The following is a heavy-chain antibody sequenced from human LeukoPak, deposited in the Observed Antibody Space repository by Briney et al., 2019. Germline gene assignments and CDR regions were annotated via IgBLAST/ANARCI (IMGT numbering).Heavy chain of an antibody. V-gene: IGHV3-23*01. Sequence: GGSLRLSCAASGFTFSSYAMSWVRQSPGKGLEWVSAISGSGGSTYYADSVKGRFTISRDNSKNTLYLQMNSLRAEDTAVYYCAKDKSKSRYQLPLDYWGQGTLVTVSS. D-gene: IGHD2-2*01. CDR2: ISGSGGST. CDR3: AKDKSKSRYQLPLDY. CDR1: GFTFSSYA. J-gene: IGHJ4*02.